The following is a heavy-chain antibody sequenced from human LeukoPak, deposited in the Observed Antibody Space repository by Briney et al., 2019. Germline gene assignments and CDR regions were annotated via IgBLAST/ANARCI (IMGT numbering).Heavy chain of an antibody. Sequence: SLRLSCAASGFTFSSYAMSWVRQAPGKGLEWLANIRQDGGATYYGGSVKGRFTISRDNAEKSLFLQMNSLRAEDTAVYYCATSKDTAGGPYWGQGTLVTVSS. CDR3: ATSKDTAGGPY. J-gene: IGHJ4*02. CDR2: IRQDGGAT. V-gene: IGHV3-7*01. CDR1: GFTFSSYA. D-gene: IGHD5-18*01.